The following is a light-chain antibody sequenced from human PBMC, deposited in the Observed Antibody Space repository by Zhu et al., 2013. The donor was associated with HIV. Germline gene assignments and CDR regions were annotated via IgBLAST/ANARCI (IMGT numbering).Light chain of an antibody. J-gene: IGKJ2*04. Sequence: DIVMTQSPVFLPVTPGEPASISCRSSQSLLHRNGFNFLDWYLQKPGQSPQLLIFLSSNRVSGVPDRFSGSGSGTDFTLKISRVEAEDVGVYYCMQALQTPRSFGQGTKLEIK. CDR2: LSS. V-gene: IGKV2-28*01. CDR3: MQALQTPRS. CDR1: QSLLHRNGFNF.